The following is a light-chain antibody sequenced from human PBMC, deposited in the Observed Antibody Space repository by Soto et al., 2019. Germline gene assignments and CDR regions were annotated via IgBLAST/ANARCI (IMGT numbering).Light chain of an antibody. Sequence: DIQMTQSPSSLSASVGDRVTITCRASQSISSYLNWYQQKPGKAPKLLIYAASSLQSGVPSRFRGSGLGTISPSTTSIQKLKVFQSYSCKQSKTPPQFFGRGTKVNIK. J-gene: IGKJ2*01. CDR2: AAS. V-gene: IGKV1-39*01. CDR1: QSISSY. CDR3: KQSKTPPQF.